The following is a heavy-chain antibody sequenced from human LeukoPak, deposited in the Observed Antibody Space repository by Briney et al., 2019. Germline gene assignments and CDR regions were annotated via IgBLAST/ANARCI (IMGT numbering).Heavy chain of an antibody. CDR2: IRYDGSDT. V-gene: IGHV3-30*02. CDR1: GFILSSFD. Sequence: PGGSLRLSCAPSGFILSSFDMHWVRQAPGKGLEWVASIRYDGSDTYYADSVKGRFTISRDNSKNTLYLQMNSLRAEDTAVYYCAREGGYGYKHYYYYMDVWGKGTTVTVSS. CDR3: AREGGYGYKHYYYYMDV. D-gene: IGHD5-18*01. J-gene: IGHJ6*03.